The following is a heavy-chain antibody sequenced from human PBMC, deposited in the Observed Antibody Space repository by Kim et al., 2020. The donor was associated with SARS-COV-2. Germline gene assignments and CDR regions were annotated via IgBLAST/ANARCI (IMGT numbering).Heavy chain of an antibody. D-gene: IGHD1-1*01. Sequence: GGSLRLSCAASGFTFSSHWMYWVRQVPGKGLVWVSRIDGDGSMTNYADSVKGRFTISRDNAKSTLYLQMNSLRVDDTDVYYCARDENWSLAYWGQGTLVTVSS. J-gene: IGHJ4*02. CDR3: ARDENWSLAY. V-gene: IGHV3-74*01. CDR2: IDGDGSMT. CDR1: GFTFSSHW.